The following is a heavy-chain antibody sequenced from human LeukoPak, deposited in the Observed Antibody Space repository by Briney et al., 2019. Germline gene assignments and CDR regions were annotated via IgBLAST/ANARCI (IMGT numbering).Heavy chain of an antibody. CDR3: IAVAGTPNWFDP. D-gene: IGHD6-19*01. J-gene: IGHJ5*02. CDR2: IYYSGST. V-gene: IGHV4-59*08. Sequence: SETLSLTCSVSGGSFSTYYWSWIRQPPGKGLEWIGFIYYSGSTDYNPSLKSRVTISVDTSKNQFSLKLSSVTAADTAVYYCIAVAGTPNWFDPWGQGTLVTVSS. CDR1: GGSFSTYY.